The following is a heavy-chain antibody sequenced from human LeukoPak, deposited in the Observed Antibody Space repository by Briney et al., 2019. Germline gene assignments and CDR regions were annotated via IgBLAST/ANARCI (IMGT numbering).Heavy chain of an antibody. V-gene: IGHV4-4*09. D-gene: IGHD3-16*01. CDR1: GGSISGVY. CDR2: IHTSGST. CDR3: TRRRGGWGEGEFDF. J-gene: IGHJ4*02. Sequence: SETLSLTCTVSGGSISGVYWNWIRQPPRKGLEWVGYIHTSGSTSFNPSLKSRLSFSIDTSKDQVSLRLSSVTATDTAVYYCTRRRGGWGEGEFDFWGQGIPVTVST.